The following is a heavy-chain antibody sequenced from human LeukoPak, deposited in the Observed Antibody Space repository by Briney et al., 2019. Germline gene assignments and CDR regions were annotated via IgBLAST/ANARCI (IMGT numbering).Heavy chain of an antibody. CDR2: IRSKAYGGTT. Sequence: GGSLRLSCTASGFTFGGYAMSWFRQAPGKGLEWVGFIRSKAYGGTTEYAASVKGRFTISRDDSKSIAYLQMNSLKTEDTAVYYCTRDLTAPRYSSSSDLDYWGQGTLVTVSS. CDR1: GFTFGGYA. V-gene: IGHV3-49*03. D-gene: IGHD6-13*01. CDR3: TRDLTAPRYSSSSDLDY. J-gene: IGHJ4*02.